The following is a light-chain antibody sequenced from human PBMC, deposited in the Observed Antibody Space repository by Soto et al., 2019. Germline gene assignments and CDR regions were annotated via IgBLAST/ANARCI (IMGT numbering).Light chain of an antibody. V-gene: IGLV1-51*02. CDR1: SSNIGSND. J-gene: IGLJ1*01. CDR3: GTWDSSLIAL. CDR2: ENS. Sequence: QSVLTQPPTVSAAPGQKVTISCSGNSSNIGSNDVSWYQQLPGKAPKLLIYENSQRPSGIPDRCSGAKSGTSATLGITGLQTGDEADYYCGTWDSSLIALFGTGTKLTVL.